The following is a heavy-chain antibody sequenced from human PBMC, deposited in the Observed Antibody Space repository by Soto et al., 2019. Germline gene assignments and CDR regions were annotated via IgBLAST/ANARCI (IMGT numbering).Heavy chain of an antibody. D-gene: IGHD2-15*01. Sequence: HVHALQSGAEVKKPGSSVQIASTAPGGTCNNYAISWVRQAPGQGLGWMGVPIPDAGTTNYAQKFQGRVTVSADKATNKAYLDVTSVTSEDTSVDFCASTSMTRMDYWVQGTLVTVSS. CDR1: GGTCNNYA. V-gene: IGHV1-69*06. CDR3: ASTSMTRMDY. J-gene: IGHJ4*02. CDR2: PIPDAGTT.